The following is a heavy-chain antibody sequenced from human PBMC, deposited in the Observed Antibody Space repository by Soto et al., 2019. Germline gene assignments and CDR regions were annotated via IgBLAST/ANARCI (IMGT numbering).Heavy chain of an antibody. Sequence: QVQLVQSGAEVKKPGASVKVSCKASGYTFTSYGISWVRQAPGQGLEWMGWISAYNGNTNYAQKLQGRVTMTTDTXTXXTYMEPRSLRADDTAVYYCARDQFDSYGPKGGLDYWGQGTLVTVSS. CDR3: ARDQFDSYGPKGGLDY. V-gene: IGHV1-18*01. CDR1: GYTFTSYG. J-gene: IGHJ4*02. CDR2: ISAYNGNT. D-gene: IGHD5-18*01.